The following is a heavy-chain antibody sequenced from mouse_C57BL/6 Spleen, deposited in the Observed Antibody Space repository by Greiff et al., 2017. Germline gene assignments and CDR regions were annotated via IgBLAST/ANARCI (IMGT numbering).Heavy chain of an antibody. V-gene: IGHV1-82*01. Sequence: QVQLQQSGPELVKPGASVKISCKASGYAFSSSWMNWVKQRPGKGLEWIGRIYPGDGDTNYNGKFKGKATLTADKSSSTAYMQLSGLTSEDSAVSFCARSSCDYWGQGTTLTVSS. D-gene: IGHD1-1*01. J-gene: IGHJ2*01. CDR2: IYPGDGDT. CDR3: ARSSCDY. CDR1: GYAFSSSW.